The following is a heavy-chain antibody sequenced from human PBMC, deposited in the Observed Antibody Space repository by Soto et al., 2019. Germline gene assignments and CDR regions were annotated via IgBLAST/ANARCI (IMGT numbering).Heavy chain of an antibody. CDR2: IYYSGST. CDR3: ARGGGDDPRYFDL. V-gene: IGHV4-59*01. CDR1: GGSISSYY. D-gene: IGHD2-21*01. J-gene: IGHJ2*01. Sequence: QVQLQESGPGLVKPSETLSLTCTVSGGSISSYYWSWIRQPPGKGLEWIGYIYYSGSTNYNPSLKRRVTISVDTSKNQFSLKLSSVTAADTAVYYCARGGGDDPRYFDLWGRGTLVTVSS.